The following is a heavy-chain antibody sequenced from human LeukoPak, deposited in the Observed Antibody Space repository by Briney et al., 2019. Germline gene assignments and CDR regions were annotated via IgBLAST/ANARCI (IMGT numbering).Heavy chain of an antibody. D-gene: IGHD3-10*01. CDR3: ARGGSDGSGSYYNALTPFDY. V-gene: IGHV1-18*01. J-gene: IGHJ4*02. CDR1: GGTFSSYA. Sequence: ASVKVSCKASGGTFSSYAISWVRQAPGQGLEWMGWISAYNGNTKYAQKLQGRVTMTTDTSTSTAYMELRSLRFDDTAVYYCARGGSDGSGSYYNALTPFDYWGQGILVTVSS. CDR2: ISAYNGNT.